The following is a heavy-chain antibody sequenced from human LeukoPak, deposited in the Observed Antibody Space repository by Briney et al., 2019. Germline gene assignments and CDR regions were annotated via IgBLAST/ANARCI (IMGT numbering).Heavy chain of an antibody. CDR3: AREVYSGYDSFGY. V-gene: IGHV1-2*02. Sequence: ASVRVSCTASGYTFTGYYMHWVRHAPGQGLEWMGWINPNSGGTNFAQKFQGRVTMTRDTSIRTAYMELSRLRSDDTAAYYCAREVYSGYDSFGYWGQGTLVTVSS. CDR1: GYTFTGYY. J-gene: IGHJ4*02. CDR2: INPNSGGT. D-gene: IGHD5-12*01.